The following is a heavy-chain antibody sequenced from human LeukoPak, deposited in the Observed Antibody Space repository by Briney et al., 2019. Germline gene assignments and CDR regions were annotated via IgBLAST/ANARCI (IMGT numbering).Heavy chain of an antibody. CDR2: IIPIFGTA. D-gene: IGHD6-13*01. J-gene: IGHJ4*02. Sequence: EASVKVSCKASGGTFSSYAISWVRQAPGQGLEWMGGIIPIFGTANYAQKFQGRVTITADESTSTAYMELSSLRSEDTAVYYCARGGIAAAGSFDYWGQGTLVTVSS. V-gene: IGHV1-69*13. CDR3: ARGGIAAAGSFDY. CDR1: GGTFSSYA.